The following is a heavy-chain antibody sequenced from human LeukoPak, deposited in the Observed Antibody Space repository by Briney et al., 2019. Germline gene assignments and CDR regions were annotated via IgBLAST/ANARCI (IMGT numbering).Heavy chain of an antibody. CDR1: DFTFSSYN. J-gene: IGHJ4*02. V-gene: IGHV3-21*04. CDR3: ARELSEMATISPFDY. Sequence: GGSLRLSCAASDFTFSSYNMNWVRQAPGKGLEWVSSISSTSRYIYYADSVKGRFTVSRDNAKNSLYLQMNSLRAEDTAVYSCARELSEMATISPFDYWGQGTLVTVSS. CDR2: ISSTSRYI. D-gene: IGHD5-24*01.